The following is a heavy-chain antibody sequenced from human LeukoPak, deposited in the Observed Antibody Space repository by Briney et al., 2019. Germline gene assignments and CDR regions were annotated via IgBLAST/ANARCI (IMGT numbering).Heavy chain of an antibody. Sequence: GGSLRLSCAAPGFTFSSYGMHWVRQAPGKGLEWVAVIWYDGSNKYYADSVKGRFTISRDNSKNTLYLQMNSLRAEDTAVYYCARDPSYDYGDYAPQNWFDPWGQGTLVTVSS. D-gene: IGHD4-17*01. CDR2: IWYDGSNK. J-gene: IGHJ5*02. CDR3: ARDPSYDYGDYAPQNWFDP. CDR1: GFTFSSYG. V-gene: IGHV3-33*01.